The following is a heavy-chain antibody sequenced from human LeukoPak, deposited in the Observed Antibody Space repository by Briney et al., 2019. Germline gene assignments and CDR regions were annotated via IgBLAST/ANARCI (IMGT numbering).Heavy chain of an antibody. CDR2: MNPNSGNT. V-gene: IGHV1-8*01. CDR1: GYTFTSYD. J-gene: IGHJ4*02. CDR3: ARGRRSSGSYETSYYFDY. D-gene: IGHD1-26*01. Sequence: ASVKVSCKASGYTFTSYDINWVRQATGRGLEWMGWMNPNSGNTGYAQKFQGRVTMTRNTSISTAYMGLSSLRSEDTAVYYCARGRRSSGSYETSYYFDYWGQGTLVTVSS.